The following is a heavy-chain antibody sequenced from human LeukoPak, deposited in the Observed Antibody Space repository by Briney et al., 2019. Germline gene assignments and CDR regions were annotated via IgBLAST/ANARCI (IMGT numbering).Heavy chain of an antibody. CDR2: IYHSGST. D-gene: IGHD3-10*01. CDR3: ARLNLAYVYTSGPNDF. CDR1: GGSISDYY. J-gene: IGHJ4*02. Sequence: SETLSLTCAFYGGSISDYYWSWIRQPPGKGLEWIGEIYHSGSTDYNPSPKSRVTISVDTSKNQLSLKLISVTAADTAVYFCARLNLAYVYTSGPNDFWGQGTQVTVSS. V-gene: IGHV4-34*01.